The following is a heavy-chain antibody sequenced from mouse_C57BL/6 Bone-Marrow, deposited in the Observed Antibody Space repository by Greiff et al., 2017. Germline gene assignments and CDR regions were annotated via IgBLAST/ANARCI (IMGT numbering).Heavy chain of an antibody. CDR1: GFNIKDDY. V-gene: IGHV14-4*01. Sequence: EVQLQQSGAELVRPGASVKLSCTASGFNIKDDYMHWVKQRPEQGLEWIGWIDPENGDTEYASKFQGKATITADTSSNTAYLQLSSPTSEDTAVYYCTTGYYGSSYSYWGQGTTLTVSS. CDR3: TTGYYGSSYSY. D-gene: IGHD1-1*01. CDR2: IDPENGDT. J-gene: IGHJ2*01.